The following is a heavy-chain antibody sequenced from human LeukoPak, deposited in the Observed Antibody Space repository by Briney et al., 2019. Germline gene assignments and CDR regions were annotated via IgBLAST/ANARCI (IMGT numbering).Heavy chain of an antibody. CDR2: IYHSGST. V-gene: IGHV4-30-2*01. CDR3: ARRVTMVRGVKNWFDP. D-gene: IGHD3-10*01. J-gene: IGHJ5*02. CDR1: GGSISSDGYS. Sequence: PSQTLSLTCAVSGGSISSDGYSWSWIRQPPGKGLEWIGYIYHSGSTYYNPSLKSRVTISVDRSKNQFSLKLSSVTAADTAVYYCARRVTMVRGVKNWFDPWGQGTLVTVSS.